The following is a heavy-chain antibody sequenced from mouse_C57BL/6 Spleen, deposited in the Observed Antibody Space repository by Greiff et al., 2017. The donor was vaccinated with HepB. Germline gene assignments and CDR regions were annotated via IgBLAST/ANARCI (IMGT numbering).Heavy chain of an antibody. CDR1: GYTFTSYW. Sequence: QVQLQQPGAELVKPGASVKLSCKASGYTFTSYWMQWVKQRPGQGLEWIGEIDPSDSYTNYNHKFKGKATLTVDTSSSTAYMQLSSLTSEDSAVYYCARRGYGSLFAYWGQGPLVTVSA. CDR2: IDPSDSYT. D-gene: IGHD1-1*01. CDR3: ARRGYGSLFAY. J-gene: IGHJ3*01. V-gene: IGHV1-50*01.